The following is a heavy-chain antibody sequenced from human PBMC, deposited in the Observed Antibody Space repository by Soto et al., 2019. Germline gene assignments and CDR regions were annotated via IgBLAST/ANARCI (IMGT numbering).Heavy chain of an antibody. Sequence: QLQLQESGSGLVKPSQTLSLTCAVSGGSISSGDYSWNWIRQPPGKGLEWIGNIYYSGLTNYNPSLKCRVTISVDRTTNQFFLNLNSVTAADTAVYYCARDSYDSSGGGVNDTFDIWGQGTMVTVSS. J-gene: IGHJ3*02. CDR2: IYYSGLT. CDR1: GGSISSGDYS. D-gene: IGHD3-22*01. CDR3: ARDSYDSSGGGVNDTFDI. V-gene: IGHV4-30-2*01.